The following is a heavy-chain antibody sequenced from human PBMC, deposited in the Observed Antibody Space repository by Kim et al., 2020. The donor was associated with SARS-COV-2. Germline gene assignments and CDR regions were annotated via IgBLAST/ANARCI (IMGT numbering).Heavy chain of an antibody. CDR2: IYYSGST. D-gene: IGHD3-22*01. J-gene: IGHJ6*02. Sequence: SETLSLTCTVSGGSISSSSYYWGWIRQPPGKGLEWIGSIYYSGSTYYNPSLKSRVTISVDTSKNQFSLKLSSVTAADTAVYYCARHDAGYYDSSGYYTSINYYYYYGMDVWGQGTTVTVSS. CDR3: ARHDAGYYDSSGYYTSINYYYYYGMDV. V-gene: IGHV4-39*01. CDR1: GGSISSSSYY.